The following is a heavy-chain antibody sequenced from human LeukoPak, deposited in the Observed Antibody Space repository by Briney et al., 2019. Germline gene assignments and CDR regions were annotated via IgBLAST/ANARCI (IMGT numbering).Heavy chain of an antibody. J-gene: IGHJ4*02. D-gene: IGHD6-13*01. CDR2: ISSTSSYT. CDR1: GFIFSDYY. CDR3: AKATNTATGTPTLAIDY. V-gene: IGHV3-11*05. Sequence: GGSLRLSCAASGFIFSDYYMSWIRQAPGKGLEWVSYISSTSSYTAYADSVKGRFTISRDNAKNSLYLQMNSLRGEDTAVYFCAKATNTATGTPTLAIDYWGQGTLVTVSS.